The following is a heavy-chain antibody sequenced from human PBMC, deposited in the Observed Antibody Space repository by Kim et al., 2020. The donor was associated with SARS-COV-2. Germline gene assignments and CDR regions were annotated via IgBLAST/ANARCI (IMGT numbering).Heavy chain of an antibody. V-gene: IGHV4-34*01. J-gene: IGHJ3*02. CDR2: INHSGST. CDR3: ARGRLMITMIVVVRNAFDI. CDR1: GGSFSGYY. D-gene: IGHD3-22*01. Sequence: SETLSLTCAVYGGSFSGYYWSWIRQPPGKGLEWIGEINHSGSTNYNPSLKSRVTISVDTSKNQFSLKLSSVTAADTAVYYCARGRLMITMIVVVRNAFDIWGQGTMVTVSS.